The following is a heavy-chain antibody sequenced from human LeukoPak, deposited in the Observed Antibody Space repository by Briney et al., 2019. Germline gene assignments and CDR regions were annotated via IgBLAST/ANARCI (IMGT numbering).Heavy chain of an antibody. CDR3: ARGGATVRGTGYYYYYMDV. Sequence: ASVKVSCKASGGTFSSYAISWVRQAPGQGLEWMGGIIPIFGTANYAQKFQGRVTITADESTSTAYMELSSLRSEDTAVYYCARGGATVRGTGYYYYYMDVWGKGTTVTVSS. D-gene: IGHD4-11*01. J-gene: IGHJ6*03. CDR2: IIPIFGTA. V-gene: IGHV1-69*13. CDR1: GGTFSSYA.